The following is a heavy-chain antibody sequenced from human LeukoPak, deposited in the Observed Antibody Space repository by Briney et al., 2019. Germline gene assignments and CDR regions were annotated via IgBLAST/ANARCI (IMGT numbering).Heavy chain of an antibody. CDR1: GYTFTGYH. J-gene: IGHJ4*02. D-gene: IGHD2-2*01. Sequence: ASVTVSCKASGYTFTGYHMHWVRQAPGQGLEWMGRINPNSGDTNYAQKFQGRVTMTRDTSISTAYMELSRLRSDDTAVFYCARDYCSSTSCLFDYWGQGTLVTVSS. CDR2: INPNSGDT. V-gene: IGHV1-2*06. CDR3: ARDYCSSTSCLFDY.